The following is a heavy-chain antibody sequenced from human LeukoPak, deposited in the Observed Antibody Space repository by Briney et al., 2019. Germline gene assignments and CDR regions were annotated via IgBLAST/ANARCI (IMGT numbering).Heavy chain of an antibody. CDR3: SRVCYGNYAHYFDY. Sequence: GGSLRLSCAASGFTFSTYSMAWVRQAPGKGLEWVSFISSSSSYIYYGDLVKGRFTISRDDAKHSLYLQMNSLRAEDPAVYSCSRVCYGNYAHYFDYWGQGILVTVSS. V-gene: IGHV3-21*01. D-gene: IGHD4-11*01. J-gene: IGHJ4*02. CDR2: ISSSSSYI. CDR1: GFTFSTYS.